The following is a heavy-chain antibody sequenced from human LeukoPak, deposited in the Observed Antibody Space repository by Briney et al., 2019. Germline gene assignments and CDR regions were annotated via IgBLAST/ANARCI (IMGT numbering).Heavy chain of an antibody. V-gene: IGHV4-59*08. CDR3: ARAESFTLFDY. CDR2: IYYSGST. CDR1: GGSISSYY. J-gene: IGHJ4*02. Sequence: SETLSLTCTVSGGSISSYYWSWIRQPPGKRLEWIGYIYYSGSTNYNPSLKSRVTISVDTSKNQFSLKLSSVTAADTAVYYCARAESFTLFDYWGQGTLVTVSS. D-gene: IGHD3-16*01.